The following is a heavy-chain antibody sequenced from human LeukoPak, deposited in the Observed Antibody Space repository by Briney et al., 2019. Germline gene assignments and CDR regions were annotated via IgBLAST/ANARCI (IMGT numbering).Heavy chain of an antibody. CDR3: SRTGVMHSGSYFSGY. D-gene: IGHD1-26*01. V-gene: IGHV1-8*01. J-gene: IGHJ4*02. CDR1: GYTFTSYD. Sequence: EASVKVSCKASGYTFTSYDINWVRQATGQGLEWMGWMNHNSGNAGYAQKFQGRVTMTRKISISTAYMELSSLRSEDTAVYYCSRTGVMHSGSYFSGYWGQGTLVTVSS. CDR2: MNHNSGNA.